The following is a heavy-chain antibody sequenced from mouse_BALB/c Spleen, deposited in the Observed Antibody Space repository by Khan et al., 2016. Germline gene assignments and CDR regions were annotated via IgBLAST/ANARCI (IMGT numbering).Heavy chain of an antibody. J-gene: IGHJ4*01. CDR3: ARGADGDYSLDY. CDR2: IYPGDGDT. D-gene: IGHD2-13*01. CDR1: GYTFTSYW. Sequence: VELVESGAELARPGASVKLSCKASGYTFTSYWMQWVKQRPGQGLEWIGAIYPGDGDTRYTQKFKGKATLTADKSSSTAYMQLSSLASEDSAVYYCARGADGDYSLDYWGQGTSVTVSS. V-gene: IGHV1-87*01.